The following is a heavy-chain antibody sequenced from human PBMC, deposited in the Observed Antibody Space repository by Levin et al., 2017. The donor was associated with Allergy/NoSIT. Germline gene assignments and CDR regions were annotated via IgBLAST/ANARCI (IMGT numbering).Heavy chain of an antibody. J-gene: IGHJ5*02. CDR3: ARGPRGWFDP. V-gene: IGHV1-46*01. CDR2: FNPSGGRT. CDR1: GYIFTSYY. Sequence: ASVKVSCKASGYIFTSYYMHWVRQAPGQGLEWMGIFNPSGGRTNYAQKFQGRVTMTSDTSTSTVYMELSSLRSEDTAIYYCARGPRGWFDPWGQGTLVTVSS.